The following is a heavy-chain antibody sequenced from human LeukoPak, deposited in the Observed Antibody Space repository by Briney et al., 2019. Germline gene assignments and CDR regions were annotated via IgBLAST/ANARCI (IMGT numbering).Heavy chain of an antibody. CDR3: AREYYDSNKAPAFDI. CDR1: GGAISSGSYY. J-gene: IGHJ3*02. CDR2: IYTSGTT. D-gene: IGHD3-22*01. Sequence: KTSETLSLTCTVSGGAISSGSYYWSWTRQSAGKGLEWIGRIYTSGTTNSNPSLKSRVTISVDTSKNQFSLKLSSVTAADTAVYCCAREYYDSNKAPAFDIWGQGTMVTVSS. V-gene: IGHV4-61*02.